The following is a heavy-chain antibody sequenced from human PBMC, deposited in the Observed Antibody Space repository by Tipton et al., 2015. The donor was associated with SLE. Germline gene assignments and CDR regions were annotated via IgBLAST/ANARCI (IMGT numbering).Heavy chain of an antibody. CDR2: IYYSGST. Sequence: TLSLTCTVSGGSISSYYWSWIRQPPGKGLEWIGYIYYSGSTNYNPSLKSRVTISVDTSKNQFSLKLSSVTAADTAVYYCAARDPFGAFDIWGHGTMVTVSS. CDR1: GGSISSYY. J-gene: IGHJ3*02. D-gene: IGHD3-16*01. CDR3: AARDPFGAFDI. V-gene: IGHV4-59*01.